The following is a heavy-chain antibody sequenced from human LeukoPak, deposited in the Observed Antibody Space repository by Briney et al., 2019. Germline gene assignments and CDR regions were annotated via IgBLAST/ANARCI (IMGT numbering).Heavy chain of an antibody. D-gene: IGHD3-9*01. CDR1: GYTFTSYG. CDR2: ISAYNGNT. J-gene: IGHJ4*02. V-gene: IGHV1-18*01. CDR3: ARDIGPTHYDTSTGTTYFDY. Sequence: ASVKVSCKASGYTFTSYGISWVRQAPGQGLEWMGWISAYNGNTNYAQKLQGRVTMTTDTSTSTAYMELRSLRSDDTAVYYCARDIGPTHYDTSTGTTYFDYWGQGTLVTVYS.